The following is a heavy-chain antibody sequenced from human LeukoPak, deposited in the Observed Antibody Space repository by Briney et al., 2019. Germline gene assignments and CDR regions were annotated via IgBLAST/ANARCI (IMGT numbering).Heavy chain of an antibody. CDR1: GGSFSGYY. V-gene: IGHV4-34*01. Sequence: PSETLSLTCAVYGGSFSGYYWSWIRQPPGKGLEWIGEINHSGSTNYNPSLKSRVTISVDTSKNQFSLKLSSVTAADTAVYYCAREGYSGYDWDCWGQGTLVTVSS. D-gene: IGHD5-12*01. J-gene: IGHJ4*02. CDR3: AREGYSGYDWDC. CDR2: INHSGST.